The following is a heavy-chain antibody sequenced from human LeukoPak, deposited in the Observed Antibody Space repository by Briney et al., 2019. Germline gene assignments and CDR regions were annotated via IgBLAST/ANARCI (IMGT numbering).Heavy chain of an antibody. V-gene: IGHV3-23*01. CDR1: GFTFSSYA. J-gene: IGHJ4*02. CDR2: ISGSGGST. D-gene: IGHD3-3*01. Sequence: GGSLRLSCAASGFTFSSYAMSWVRQAPGKGLEWVSAISGSGGSTYYADSVKGRFTISRDNSKNTLYLQMNSLRAEDTAAYYCAKVDGLVEWGYDFWSGYYGAPGVYWGQGTLITVSS. CDR3: AKVDGLVEWGYDFWSGYYGAPGVY.